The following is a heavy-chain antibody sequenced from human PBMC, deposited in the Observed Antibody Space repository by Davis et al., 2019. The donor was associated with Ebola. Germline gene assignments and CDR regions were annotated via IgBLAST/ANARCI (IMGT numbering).Heavy chain of an antibody. V-gene: IGHV1-18*01. CDR1: GYTFTSYG. Sequence: ASVKVSCKASGYTFTSYGISWVRQAPGQGLEWMGWISAYNGNTNYAQKFQGRVTITADKSTSTAYMELSSLRSEDTAVYYCASLYGMDVWGQGTTVTVSS. J-gene: IGHJ6*02. CDR3: ASLYGMDV. CDR2: ISAYNGNT.